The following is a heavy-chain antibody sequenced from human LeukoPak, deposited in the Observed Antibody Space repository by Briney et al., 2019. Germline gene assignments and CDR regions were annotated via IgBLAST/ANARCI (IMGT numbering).Heavy chain of an antibody. V-gene: IGHV4-34*01. CDR1: GGSFSGYY. CDR2: INHSGST. J-gene: IGHJ6*03. D-gene: IGHD2-15*01. Sequence: SETLSLTCAVYGGSFSGYYWSWIRQPPGKGLEWIGEINHSGSTNYNPSLKSRVTISVDTSKNQFSLKLSSVTAADTAVYYCARQRGGPYDYYYYMDVWGKGTTVTVSS. CDR3: ARQRGGPYDYYYYMDV.